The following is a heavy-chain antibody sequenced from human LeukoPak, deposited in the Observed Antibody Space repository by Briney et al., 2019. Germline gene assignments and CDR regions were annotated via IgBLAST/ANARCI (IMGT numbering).Heavy chain of an antibody. V-gene: IGHV1-2*06. CDR2: INPNSGGT. D-gene: IGHD3-22*01. Sequence: GASAKVSCKGSGYTLINHAFSWVRQAPGQGLEWMGRINPNSGGTNYAQKFQGRVTMTRDTSISTAYMELSRLRSDDTAVYYCARDLMETYYYDSSANYWGQGTLVTVSS. CDR1: GYTLINHA. CDR3: ARDLMETYYYDSSANY. J-gene: IGHJ4*02.